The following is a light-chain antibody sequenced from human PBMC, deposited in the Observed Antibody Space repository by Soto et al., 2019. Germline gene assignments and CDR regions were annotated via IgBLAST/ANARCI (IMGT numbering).Light chain of an antibody. J-gene: IGKJ1*01. Sequence: DIQMTQSPSTLSASVGDRVTITCRASQSISNLLAWYQQKPGKAPKLLIFKASTLESGVPSRFSGSGSGTEFTLNISSLQPDDFATYHCQQYDTYPRTFGQGTKVDIK. V-gene: IGKV1-5*03. CDR2: KAS. CDR3: QQYDTYPRT. CDR1: QSISNL.